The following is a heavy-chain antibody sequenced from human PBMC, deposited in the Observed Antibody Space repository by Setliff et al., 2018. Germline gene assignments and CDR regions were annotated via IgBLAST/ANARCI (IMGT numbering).Heavy chain of an antibody. Sequence: GGSLRLSCAASGFTFSSHWMHWVRQGPGKGPVWVSRINSDGSRTDYVDSVKGRFTISRDNAKNSLSLQMNSLRAEDTAVYYCVRARTTNYDFWSGLNAFDIWGQGTMVTVSS. J-gene: IGHJ3*02. CDR3: VRARTTNYDFWSGLNAFDI. CDR2: INSDGSRT. D-gene: IGHD3-3*01. V-gene: IGHV3-74*01. CDR1: GFTFSSHW.